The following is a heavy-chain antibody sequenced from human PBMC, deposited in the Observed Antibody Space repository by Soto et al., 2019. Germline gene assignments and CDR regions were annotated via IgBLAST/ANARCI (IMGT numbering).Heavy chain of an antibody. CDR1: GGTFSSYA. Sequence: SVKVSCKASGGTFSSYAISWVRQAPGQGLEWMGGIIPIFGTANYAQKFQGRVTITADKSTSTAYMELSSLRSEDTAVYYCARVQLERPGGYYYYGMDVWGQGTTVTVSS. D-gene: IGHD1-1*01. CDR3: ARVQLERPGGYYYYGMDV. V-gene: IGHV1-69*06. CDR2: IIPIFGTA. J-gene: IGHJ6*02.